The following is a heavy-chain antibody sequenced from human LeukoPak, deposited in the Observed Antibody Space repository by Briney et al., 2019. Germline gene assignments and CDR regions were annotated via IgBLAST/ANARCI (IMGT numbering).Heavy chain of an antibody. J-gene: IGHJ4*02. V-gene: IGHV3-23*01. CDR1: GFTFSNYA. D-gene: IGHD3-3*01. CDR2: ISGSGDST. Sequence: GGSLGLSCAASGFTFSNYAMSWVRQAPGKGLEWVSAISGSGDSTYYADSVKGRFTTSRDSSMETLYLQMNSLRAEDTATYFCAKRLSFGVAIGDFDYWGQGTLVTVSS. CDR3: AKRLSFGVAIGDFDY.